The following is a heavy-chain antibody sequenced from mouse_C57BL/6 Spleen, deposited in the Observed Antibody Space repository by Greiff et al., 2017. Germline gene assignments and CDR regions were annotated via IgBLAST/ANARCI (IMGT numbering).Heavy chain of an antibody. V-gene: IGHV2-2*01. D-gene: IGHD2-3*01. CDR3: AREGVYEGSDFDY. J-gene: IGHJ2*02. CDR2: IWSGGST. Sequence: VKLVESGPGLVQPSQSLSITCTVSGFSLTSYGVHWVRQSPGKGLEWLGVIWSGGSTDYNAAFISRLSISKDNSKSQVFFKMNSLQGDVTAIYDCAREGVYEGSDFDYRGQGTSLTVSS. CDR1: GFSLTSYG.